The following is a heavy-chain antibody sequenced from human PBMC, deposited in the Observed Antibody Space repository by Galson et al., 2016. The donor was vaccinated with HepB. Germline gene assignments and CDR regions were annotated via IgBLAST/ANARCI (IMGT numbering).Heavy chain of an antibody. CDR3: ARQGAGWGGMEIDH. V-gene: IGHV5-10-1*01. CDR1: GYSFTSYW. CDR2: IDPTDSYT. D-gene: IGHD3-16*01. Sequence: SGAEVTKPGESLRISCKASGYSFTSYWINWVRQMPGNGLEWMGRIDPTDSYTNYSPSFQGHVIISADKSISTADMQWSSLKASDTALYYCARQGAGWGGMEIDHWGQGTLVTVSS. J-gene: IGHJ4*02.